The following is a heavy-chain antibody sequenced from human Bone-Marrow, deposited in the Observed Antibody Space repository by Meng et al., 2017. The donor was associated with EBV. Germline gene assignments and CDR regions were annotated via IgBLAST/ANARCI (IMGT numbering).Heavy chain of an antibody. CDR3: ARGSGYDARY. J-gene: IGHJ4*02. CDR1: GGSFSGYY. Sequence: QVQLQQVGAGLLKPSETLSLTCAVYGGSFSGYYWSWIRQPPGKGLEWIGEINHSGSTNYNPSLKSRVTISVDTSKNQFSLKLSSVTAADTAVYYCARGSGYDARYWGQGTLVTVSS. CDR2: INHSGST. V-gene: IGHV4-34*01. D-gene: IGHD5-12*01.